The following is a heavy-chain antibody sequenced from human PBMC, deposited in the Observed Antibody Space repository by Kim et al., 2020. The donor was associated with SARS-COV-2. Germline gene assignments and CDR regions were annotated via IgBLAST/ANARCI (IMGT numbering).Heavy chain of an antibody. CDR3: ARDTGFTMVRGVIPPFDY. D-gene: IGHD3-10*01. Sequence: SETLSLTCTVSGYSISSGYYWGWIRQPPGKGLEWIGSIYHSGSTYYNPSLKSRVTISVDTSKNQFSLKLSSVTAADTAVYYCARDTGFTMVRGVIPPFDYWGQGTLVTVSS. V-gene: IGHV4-38-2*02. CDR1: GYSISSGYY. CDR2: IYHSGST. J-gene: IGHJ4*02.